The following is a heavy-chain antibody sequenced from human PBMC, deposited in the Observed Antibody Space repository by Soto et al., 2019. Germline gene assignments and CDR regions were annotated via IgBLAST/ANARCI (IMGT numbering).Heavy chain of an antibody. CDR2: INPSGGST. Sequence: GASVKVSCKASGYTFTSYYMHWVRQAPGQGLEWMGIINPSGGSTSYAQKFQGRVTMTRDTSTSTVYMELSSLRSEDTAVYYCARAHGAYYDSSGYYPNDYWGQGTLVTVSS. D-gene: IGHD3-22*01. J-gene: IGHJ4*02. CDR1: GYTFTSYY. V-gene: IGHV1-46*01. CDR3: ARAHGAYYDSSGYYPNDY.